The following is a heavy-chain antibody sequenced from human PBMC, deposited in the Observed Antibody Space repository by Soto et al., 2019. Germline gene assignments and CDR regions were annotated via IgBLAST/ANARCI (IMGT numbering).Heavy chain of an antibody. J-gene: IGHJ6*02. CDR1: GGSFSGYY. D-gene: IGHD1-1*01. Sequence: SETLSLTCAVYGGSFSGYYWSWIRQPPGKGLEWIGEINHSGSTNYSPSLKSRVTISVDTSKNQFSLKLSSVTAADTAVYYCRGTGTGYYYGMDVWGQGTTVTVSS. CDR3: RGTGTGYYYGMDV. V-gene: IGHV4-34*01. CDR2: INHSGST.